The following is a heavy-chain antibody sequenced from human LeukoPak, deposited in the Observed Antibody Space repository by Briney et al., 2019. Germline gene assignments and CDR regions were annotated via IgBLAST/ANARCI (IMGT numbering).Heavy chain of an antibody. CDR2: ISGSGGST. V-gene: IGHV3-23*01. Sequence: PGGSLRLSCAASGSTFSSYAMSWVRQAPGKGLEWVSAISGSGGSTYYADSVKGRFTISRDNSKNTLYLQMNSLRAEDTAVYYCAKDEYSGSSPNYYYYYMDVWGKGTTVTVSS. CDR3: AKDEYSGSSPNYYYYYMDV. CDR1: GSTFSSYA. J-gene: IGHJ6*03. D-gene: IGHD6-6*01.